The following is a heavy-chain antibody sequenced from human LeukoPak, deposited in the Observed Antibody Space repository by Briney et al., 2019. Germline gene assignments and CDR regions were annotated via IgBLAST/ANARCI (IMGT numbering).Heavy chain of an antibody. CDR3: AKEYIAVAGRGHFDY. D-gene: IGHD6-19*01. CDR2: ISWNSGSI. CDR1: GFTFDDYA. V-gene: IGHV3-9*01. Sequence: PGGSLRLSCAASGFTFDDYALHWVRQAPGKGLEWVSGISWNSGSIDYADSVKGRFTISRDNAKNSLYLQMNSLRAEDTALYYCAKEYIAVAGRGHFDYWGKGTLVTVSS. J-gene: IGHJ4*02.